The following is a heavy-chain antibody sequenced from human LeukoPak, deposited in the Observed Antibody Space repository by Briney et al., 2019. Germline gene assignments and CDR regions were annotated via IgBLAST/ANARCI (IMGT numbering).Heavy chain of an antibody. D-gene: IGHD3-10*01. CDR3: ARDGSRVNYYGSGSYRGSYYYHYMDV. CDR1: GYTFTSYY. Sequence: ASVKVSCKASGYTFTSYYMHWVRQAPGQGLEWMGIIKPSGGTTSYAQKFQGRVTMTRDTSTSAVYMELSSLRSEDTAVYYCARDGSRVNYYGSGSYRGSYYYHYMDVWGKGTTVTISS. V-gene: IGHV1-46*01. CDR2: IKPSGGTT. J-gene: IGHJ6*03.